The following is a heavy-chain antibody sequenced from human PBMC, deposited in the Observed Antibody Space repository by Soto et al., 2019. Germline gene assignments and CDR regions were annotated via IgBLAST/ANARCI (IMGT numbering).Heavy chain of an antibody. V-gene: IGHV1-46*01. Sequence: ASVTVSCKASGYTFTSYYIHWVRQAPGQGLEWMGIINPSTGSASYARMFQGRVAMTRDTSTSTVYMEVSSLRSEDTAVYYCARDPNLSLTFHYYGMDVWGQGTTVTVSS. CDR3: ARDPNLSLTFHYYGMDV. J-gene: IGHJ6*02. CDR2: INPSTGSA. CDR1: GYTFTSYY.